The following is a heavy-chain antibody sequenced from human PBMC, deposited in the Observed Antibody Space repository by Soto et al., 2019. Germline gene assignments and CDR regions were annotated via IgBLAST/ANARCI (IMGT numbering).Heavy chain of an antibody. CDR1: GYTFTSYG. D-gene: IGHD6-19*01. J-gene: IGHJ5*02. V-gene: IGHV1-18*01. CDR3: ARVSSGWYYWFDP. Sequence: ASVKVSCKASGYTFTSYGISWVRQAPGQGLEWMGWISASNGNTNYAQKLQGRVTMTTDTSTNTAYKKLRSLRSDDTAVYYCARVSSGWYYWFDPWGQGTLVTVSS. CDR2: ISASNGNT.